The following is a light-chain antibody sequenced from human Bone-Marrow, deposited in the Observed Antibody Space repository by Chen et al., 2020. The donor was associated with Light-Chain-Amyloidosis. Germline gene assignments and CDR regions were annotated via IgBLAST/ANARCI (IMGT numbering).Light chain of an antibody. CDR1: NIGSTS. J-gene: IGLJ3*02. CDR3: QVGDGSSDRPV. CDR2: DDS. Sequence: SYVLTQPSSVSVAPGQTATIACGGNNIGSTSVHWYQQTPGQAPLLVVYDDSDRPSGIPGRLSGSDSGNTATLTSGRVEAGDEADYYCQVGDGSSDRPVFGGGTKLTVL. V-gene: IGLV3-21*02.